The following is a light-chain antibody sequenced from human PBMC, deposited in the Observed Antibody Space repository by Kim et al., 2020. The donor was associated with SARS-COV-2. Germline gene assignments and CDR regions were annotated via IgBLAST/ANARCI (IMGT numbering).Light chain of an antibody. CDR1: RSVSAS. Sequence: EIVLTQSPATLSLSPGERATLSCRASRSVSASLAWYQQRPGQAPRLLIYDASNRATGIPARFSGSGSGTDFTLSISSLEPEDFAVYFCQQRSNWPLTFGGGTKLEI. J-gene: IGKJ4*01. CDR3: QQRSNWPLT. V-gene: IGKV3-11*01. CDR2: DAS.